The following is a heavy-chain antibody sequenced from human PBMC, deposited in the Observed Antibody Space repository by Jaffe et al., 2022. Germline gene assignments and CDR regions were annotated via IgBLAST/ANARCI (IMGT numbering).Heavy chain of an antibody. D-gene: IGHD2-15*01. CDR2: IYYSGST. J-gene: IGHJ6*03. Sequence: QVQLQESGPGLVKPSETLSLTCTVSGGSISSYYWSWIRQPPGKGLEWIGYIYYSGSTNYNPSLKSRVTISVDTSKNQFSLKLSSVTAADTAVYYCARLGRGGSYYYYYYMDVWGKGTTVTVSS. CDR1: GGSISSYY. CDR3: ARLGRGGSYYYYYYMDV. V-gene: IGHV4-59*01.